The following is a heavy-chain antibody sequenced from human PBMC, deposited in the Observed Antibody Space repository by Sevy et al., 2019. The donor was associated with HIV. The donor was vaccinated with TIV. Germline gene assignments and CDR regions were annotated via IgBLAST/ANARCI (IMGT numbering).Heavy chain of an antibody. CDR1: GFTFPIYS. J-gene: IGHJ4*02. Sequence: GGSLRLSCVASGFTFPIYSVLWVRQAPGKGLEWLTLISYDGNYKYYADSVKGRFTSSRDNSNNIVYLQMSSLRVEDTALYFCARVAVEYCTNDCYHRFDHWGLGTLVTVSS. CDR3: ARVAVEYCTNDCYHRFDH. V-gene: IGHV3-30*04. CDR2: ISYDGNYK. D-gene: IGHD2-8*01.